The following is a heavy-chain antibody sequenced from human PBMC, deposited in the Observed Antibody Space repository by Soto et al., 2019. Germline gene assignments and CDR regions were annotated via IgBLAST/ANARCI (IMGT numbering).Heavy chain of an antibody. D-gene: IGHD5-12*01. J-gene: IGHJ4*02. CDR2: ISSSSSTI. CDR3: ARDQASGPGYSCYDFDY. V-gene: IGHV3-48*02. CDR1: GFTFSSYS. Sequence: GGSLRLSCAASGFTFSSYSMNWVRQAPGKGLEWVSYISSSSSTIYYADSVKGRFTISRDKSKNSLYLQMNSLRDEATAVYYCARDQASGPGYSCYDFDYWGQGTLVTVSS.